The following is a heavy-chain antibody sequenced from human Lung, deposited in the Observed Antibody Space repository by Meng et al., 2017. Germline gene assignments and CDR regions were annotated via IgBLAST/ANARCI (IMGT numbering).Heavy chain of an antibody. CDR2: ISNTGKYI. V-gene: IGHV3-21*01. D-gene: IGHD2-15*01. CDR3: ARGSYQPLLLSALDY. Sequence: EVQLVESGGGRVKPGGSLRLSCAASECTFRAYSMNWVRQAPGKGLEWVSFISNTGKYIYYADSVKGRFTISRDNAKNSLYLQINSLRAEDTAVYYCARGSYQPLLLSALDYWGQGTLVTVSS. CDR1: ECTFRAYS. J-gene: IGHJ4*02.